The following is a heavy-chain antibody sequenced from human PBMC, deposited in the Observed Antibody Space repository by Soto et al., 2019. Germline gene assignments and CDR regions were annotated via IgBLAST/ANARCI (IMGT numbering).Heavy chain of an antibody. Sequence: GGSLRLSCAASGFTFSSYAMSWVRQAPGKGLEWVSAISGSGGSTYYADSVKGRFTISRDNSKNTLYLQMNSLRAEDTAVYYCAKDRMGGSGQWLVYFDYWGQGTLVTVSS. CDR1: GFTFSSYA. D-gene: IGHD6-19*01. J-gene: IGHJ4*02. CDR3: AKDRMGGSGQWLVYFDY. V-gene: IGHV3-23*01. CDR2: ISGSGGST.